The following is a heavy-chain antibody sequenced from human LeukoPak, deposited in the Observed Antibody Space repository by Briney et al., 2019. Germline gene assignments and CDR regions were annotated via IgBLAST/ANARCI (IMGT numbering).Heavy chain of an antibody. Sequence: SETLSLTCTVSGGSISSYYWSWIRQPPGKGLEWIGYIYYSGSTNYNPSLKSRVTISVDTSKNQFSLKLSSVTAADTAVYYCAGTMAAAGLDYRGQGTLVTVSS. V-gene: IGHV4-59*01. CDR1: GGSISSYY. CDR3: AGTMAAAGLDY. D-gene: IGHD6-13*01. J-gene: IGHJ4*02. CDR2: IYYSGST.